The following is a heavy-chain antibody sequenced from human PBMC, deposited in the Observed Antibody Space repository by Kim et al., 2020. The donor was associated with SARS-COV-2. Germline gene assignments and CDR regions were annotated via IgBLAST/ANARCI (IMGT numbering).Heavy chain of an antibody. Sequence: SVKVSCKASGGTFSSYAISWVRQAPGQGLEWMGRIIPIFGIANYAQKFQGRVTITADKSTSTAYMELSSLRSEDTAVYYCARDHQPNYDFWSGIEDYYYMDVWGKGTTVTVSS. D-gene: IGHD3-3*01. V-gene: IGHV1-69*04. CDR2: IIPIFGIA. CDR3: ARDHQPNYDFWSGIEDYYYMDV. CDR1: GGTFSSYA. J-gene: IGHJ6*03.